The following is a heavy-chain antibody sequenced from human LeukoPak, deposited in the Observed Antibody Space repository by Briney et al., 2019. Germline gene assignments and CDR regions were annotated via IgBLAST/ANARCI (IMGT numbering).Heavy chain of an antibody. Sequence: GESLKISCKGSGYSFINYWIGWVRQMPGKGLEWMGTTYPSDSETRYSLSFQGQVTISADKSISTAYLQWSSLKASDTAIYYCARLSPPRNYYDTSGYYDYWGQGTLVTVSS. V-gene: IGHV5-51*01. CDR2: TYPSDSET. J-gene: IGHJ4*02. CDR1: GYSFINYW. CDR3: ARLSPPRNYYDTSGYYDY. D-gene: IGHD3-22*01.